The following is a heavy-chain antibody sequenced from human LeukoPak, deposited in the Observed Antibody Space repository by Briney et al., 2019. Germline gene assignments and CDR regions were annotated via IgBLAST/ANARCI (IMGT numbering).Heavy chain of an antibody. CDR2: INHSGST. J-gene: IGHJ4*02. D-gene: IGHD3-22*01. V-gene: IGHV4-34*01. CDR1: GGSFSGYY. Sequence: SETLSLTCAVNGGSFSGYYWSWIRQPPGKGLEWIGEINHSGSTNYNPSLKSRVTISVDTSKNQFSLKLSSVTAADTAVYYCARRSLYYYDSSGYYPTWDEVDYWGQGTLVTVSS. CDR3: ARRSLYYYDSSGYYPTWDEVDY.